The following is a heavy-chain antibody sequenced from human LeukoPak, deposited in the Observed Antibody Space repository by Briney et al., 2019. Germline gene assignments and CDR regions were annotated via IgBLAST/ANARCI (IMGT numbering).Heavy chain of an antibody. CDR3: ARPGEGFDY. J-gene: IGHJ4*02. CDR2: IWYDGSNK. Sequence: GRSLRLSCTASGFTFSSYDMQWVRQAPGQGREGVAVIWYDGSNKYYADSVTGRFTISRDNSKNSLYMQMNSLRAEDTAVYYCARPGEGFDYWGQGTLVTVSP. V-gene: IGHV3-33*01. CDR1: GFTFSSYD.